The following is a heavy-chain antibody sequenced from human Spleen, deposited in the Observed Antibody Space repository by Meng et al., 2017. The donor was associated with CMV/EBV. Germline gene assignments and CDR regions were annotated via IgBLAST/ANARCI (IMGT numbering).Heavy chain of an antibody. D-gene: IGHD4-17*01. Sequence: QVLRTQWGGGLFNASENLALPCAVYGGSLSGYYWSWIRQPPGKGLEWIVEINHSGSNNYNPSLKSRVTISVDTSKNQFSLKLSSVTAADTAVYYCAKGVQDYGDYRGFDYWGQGTLVTVSS. CDR3: AKGVQDYGDYRGFDY. CDR1: GGSLSGYY. CDR2: INHSGSN. V-gene: IGHV4-34*01. J-gene: IGHJ4*02.